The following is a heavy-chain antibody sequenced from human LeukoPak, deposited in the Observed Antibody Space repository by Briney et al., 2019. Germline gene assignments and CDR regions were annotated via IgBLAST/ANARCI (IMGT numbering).Heavy chain of an antibody. D-gene: IGHD2-21*01. J-gene: IGHJ4*02. CDR1: GFTFSSYW. CDR2: IKQNGSEK. Sequence: PGGSLRLSCAASGFTFSSYWMSWVRQAPGKGLEWVANIKQNGSEKYYVDSVRGRFTISRDNAKKSLYLQMNSLRAEDTAVYYCARLWGGLRRFYFDYWGQGTLVTVSS. V-gene: IGHV3-7*01. CDR3: ARLWGGLRRFYFDY.